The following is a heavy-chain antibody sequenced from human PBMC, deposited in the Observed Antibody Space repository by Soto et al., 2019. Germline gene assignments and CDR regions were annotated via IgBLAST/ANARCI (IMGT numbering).Heavy chain of an antibody. J-gene: IGHJ4*02. D-gene: IGHD3-9*01. CDR2: ISGSGGSI. V-gene: IGHV3-23*01. CDR3: ATAGGSDYDILTGSVDY. Sequence: PGKGLEWVSSISGSGGSIYYAESVKGRFTISRDNSKNTLYLQMNSLRAEDTAVYYCATAGGSDYDILTGSVDYWGQGTLVTVSS.